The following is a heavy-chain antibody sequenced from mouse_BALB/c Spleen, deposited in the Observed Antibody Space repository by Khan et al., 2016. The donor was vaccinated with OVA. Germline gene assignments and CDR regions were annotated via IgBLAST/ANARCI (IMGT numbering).Heavy chain of an antibody. Sequence: EVQLQESGPSLVKPSQTLSLTCSVTGDSITSGFWNWIRKFPGNKFEYMGYVTYSGNTYYNPSLKSRISITSDTSKSQYYLQLHSVATEDTSTYFCARAYGSWAMDYWGQGTSVTVSS. J-gene: IGHJ4*01. V-gene: IGHV3-8*02. CDR1: GDSITSGF. CDR2: VTYSGNT. CDR3: ARAYGSWAMDY. D-gene: IGHD1-1*01.